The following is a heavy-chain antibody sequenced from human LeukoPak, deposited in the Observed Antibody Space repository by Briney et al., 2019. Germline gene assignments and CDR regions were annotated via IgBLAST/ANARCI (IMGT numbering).Heavy chain of an antibody. CDR3: AKVGLITIFGVVITRKYYFDY. CDR2: ISGSGGST. CDR1: GFTFSSYA. J-gene: IGHJ4*02. Sequence: GGSLRLSCAASGFTFSSYAMHWVRQAPGKGLEWVSAISGSGGSTYYADSVKGRFTISRDNSKNTLYLQMNSLRAEDTAVYYCAKVGLITIFGVVITRKYYFDYWGQGTLVTVSS. D-gene: IGHD3-3*01. V-gene: IGHV3-23*01.